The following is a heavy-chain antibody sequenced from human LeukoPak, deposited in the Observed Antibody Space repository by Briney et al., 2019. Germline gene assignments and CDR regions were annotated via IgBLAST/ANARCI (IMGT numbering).Heavy chain of an antibody. CDR1: GFTFSSYG. V-gene: IGHV3-30*02. CDR2: IRYDGSNK. Sequence: QSGGSLRLSCAASGFTFSSYGMHWVRQAPGKGLEWVAFIRYDGSNKYYADSVKGRFTISRDNSKNTLYLQMNSLRAEDTAVYYCAKDRAYYDILTGPGSESYFDYWGQGTLVTVSS. CDR3: AKDRAYYDILTGPGSESYFDY. J-gene: IGHJ4*02. D-gene: IGHD3-9*01.